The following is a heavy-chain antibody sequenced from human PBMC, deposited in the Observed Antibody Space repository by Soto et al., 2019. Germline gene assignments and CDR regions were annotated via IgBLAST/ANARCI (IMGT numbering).Heavy chain of an antibody. D-gene: IGHD4-17*01. CDR2: IWYDGSNK. V-gene: IGHV3-33*01. CDR3: ARGFRYGEYVYHLYY. Sequence: GSLRLSFARFGFNFSSHGMHWVPQASGKGLEWVAVIWYDGSNKYYADSVKGRFTISRDNSKNTLYLQMNSLRAEDTAVYYCARGFRYGEYVYHLYYCGHGTLVTVSS. CDR1: GFNFSSHG. J-gene: IGHJ4*01.